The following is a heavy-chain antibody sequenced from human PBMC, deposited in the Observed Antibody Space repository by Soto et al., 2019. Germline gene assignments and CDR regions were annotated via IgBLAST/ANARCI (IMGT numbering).Heavy chain of an antibody. J-gene: IGHJ5*01. D-gene: IGHD2-15*01. V-gene: IGHV3-21*01. CDR1: GFTFSSYS. Sequence: PGGSLRLSCAASGFTFSSYSMNWVRQAPGKWLEWVSSIISSSSYIYYADSVKSRFNNSRDKAKNSLYLQMNSLRAEDTAVYYCARDLRKVTPVPWFRSNWFDSWGQGTLVTVSS. CDR2: IISSSSYI. CDR3: ARDLRKVTPVPWFRSNWFDS.